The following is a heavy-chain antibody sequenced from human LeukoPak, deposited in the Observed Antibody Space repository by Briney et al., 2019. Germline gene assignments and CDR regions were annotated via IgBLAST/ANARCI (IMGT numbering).Heavy chain of an antibody. CDR2: IDSAGDT. Sequence: PGGSLRLSCAASGFTFSNYDIHWVRQATGKGLEWVSAIDSAGDTYYAGSVKGRFTISRENAKNSLYLQMNSLRAGDTAVYYCVRDFTGENVFDIWGQGTKVTVSS. J-gene: IGHJ3*02. D-gene: IGHD3-9*01. CDR3: VRDFTGENVFDI. CDR1: GFTFSNYD. V-gene: IGHV3-13*04.